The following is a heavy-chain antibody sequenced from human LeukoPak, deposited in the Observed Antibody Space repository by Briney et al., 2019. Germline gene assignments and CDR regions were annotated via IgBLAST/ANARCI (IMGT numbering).Heavy chain of an antibody. Sequence: SETLSLTCTVSGGSISIYYWSWIRQPAGKGLEWIGRIYTSGSTNYNPSLKSRVTMSVDTSKNQFSLKLSSVTAADTAVYYCARSSGYYPKLYWYFDLWGRGTLVTVSS. CDR2: IYTSGST. D-gene: IGHD3-22*01. J-gene: IGHJ2*01. V-gene: IGHV4-4*07. CDR1: GGSISIYY. CDR3: ARSSGYYPKLYWYFDL.